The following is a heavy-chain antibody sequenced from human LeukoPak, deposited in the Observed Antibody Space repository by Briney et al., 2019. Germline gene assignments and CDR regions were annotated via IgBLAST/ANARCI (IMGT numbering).Heavy chain of an antibody. CDR3: ARTYYDSSGYRY. Sequence: GASVKVSCKASGYTFTGYYMQWVRQAPGQGLEWMGWINPNSGGTNYAQKFQGRVTMTRDTSISTAYMEPSRLRSDDTAVYYCARTYYDSSGYRYWGQGTLVTVSS. CDR2: INPNSGGT. D-gene: IGHD3-22*01. J-gene: IGHJ4*02. CDR1: GYTFTGYY. V-gene: IGHV1-2*02.